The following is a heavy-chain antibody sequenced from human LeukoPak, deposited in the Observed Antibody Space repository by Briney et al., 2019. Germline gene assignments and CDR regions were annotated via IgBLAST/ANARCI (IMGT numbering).Heavy chain of an antibody. CDR3: ARERSFVDTAMVIYWFDP. J-gene: IGHJ5*02. CDR1: GGTFSSYA. CDR2: IIPILGIA. Sequence: SVKVSCKASGGTFSSYAISWVRQAPGQGLEWMGRIIPILGIADYAQKFQGRVTITADKSTSTAYMELSSLRSEDTAVYYCARERSFVDTAMVIYWFDPWGQGTLVTVSS. V-gene: IGHV1-69*04. D-gene: IGHD5-18*01.